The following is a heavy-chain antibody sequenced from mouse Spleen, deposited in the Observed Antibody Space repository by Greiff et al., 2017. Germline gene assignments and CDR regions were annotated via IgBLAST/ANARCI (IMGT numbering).Heavy chain of an antibody. Sequence: DVKLVESGGGLVKPGGSLKLSCAASGFTFSDYGMHWVRQAPEKGLEWVAYISSGSSTIYYADTVKGRFTISRDNAKNTLFLQMTSLRSEDTAMYYCAIHYYGYVGYWGQGTTLTVSS. CDR3: AIHYYGYVGY. V-gene: IGHV5-17*01. CDR1: GFTFSDYG. J-gene: IGHJ2*01. D-gene: IGHD1-2*01. CDR2: ISSGSSTI.